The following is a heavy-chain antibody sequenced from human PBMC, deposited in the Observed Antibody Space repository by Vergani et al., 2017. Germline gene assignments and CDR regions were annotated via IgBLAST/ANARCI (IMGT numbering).Heavy chain of an antibody. J-gene: IGHJ6*02. Sequence: QVQLQQWGPGLVKPSETLSLTCTVSGGSISSYYWSWIRQPPGKGLEWIGYIYYSGSTNYNPSLKSRVTISVDTSKNQFSLKLSSVTAADTAVYYCARGIYGDYVSYYGMDVWGQGTTVTVSS. CDR1: GGSISSYY. CDR2: IYYSGST. D-gene: IGHD4-17*01. V-gene: IGHV4-59*01. CDR3: ARGIYGDYVSYYGMDV.